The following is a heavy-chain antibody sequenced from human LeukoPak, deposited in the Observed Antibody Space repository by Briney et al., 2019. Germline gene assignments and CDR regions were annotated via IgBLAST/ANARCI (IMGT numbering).Heavy chain of an antibody. CDR1: GFTFSSYW. V-gene: IGHV3-74*01. CDR3: ASTYSGSYGDAFDI. D-gene: IGHD1-26*01. J-gene: IGHJ3*02. CDR2: INSDGSST. Sequence: TGGSLRLSCAASGFTFSSYWMHWVRQAPGKGLVWVSRINSDGSSTSYADSVKGRFTISRDNAKNTLYLQMNSLRAEDTAVYYCASTYSGSYGDAFDIWGQGTMVTVSS.